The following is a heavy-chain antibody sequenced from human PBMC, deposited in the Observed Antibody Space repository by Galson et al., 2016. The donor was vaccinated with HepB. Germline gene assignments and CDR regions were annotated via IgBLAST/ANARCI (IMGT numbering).Heavy chain of an antibody. CDR3: ARDGSSRSSPNGFDI. CDR2: INTDGSRT. D-gene: IGHD6-13*01. J-gene: IGHJ3*02. V-gene: IGHV3-74*01. Sequence: SLRLSCAASGFTFSSYWMHWVRQAPGRGLVWVSRINTDGSRTNYADSVKGRVTISRDNAKNTLYLQMNSLRAEDTAVYYCARDGSSRSSPNGFDIWGQGTMVTVSS. CDR1: GFTFSSYW.